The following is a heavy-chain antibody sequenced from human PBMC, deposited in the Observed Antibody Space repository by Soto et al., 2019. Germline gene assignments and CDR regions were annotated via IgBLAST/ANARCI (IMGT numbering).Heavy chain of an antibody. V-gene: IGHV3-9*01. CDR3: AKAPEDIAARRHRGCDYGIDV. D-gene: IGHD6-6*01. CDR2: ISWNSGTI. Sequence: PGGSLRLSCAASGFIFDEYAMHWVRQAPGKGLEWVSGISWNSGTIGYADSVKGRFSISRDNAKNSLYLQMNSLRVEDTALYYCAKAPEDIAARRHRGCDYGIDVWGQGTTVTVSS. CDR1: GFIFDEYA. J-gene: IGHJ6*02.